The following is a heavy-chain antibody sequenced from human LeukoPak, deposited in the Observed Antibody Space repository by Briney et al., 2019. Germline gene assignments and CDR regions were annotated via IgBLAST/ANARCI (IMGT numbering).Heavy chain of an antibody. Sequence: SETLSLTCSVSGGSISSYYWSWIRQSPENGLEWIGYIYYSGSTNYNPSLKSRVTISVDTSKNQFSLKLSSVTAADTAVYYCARGLEQWLEIDYWGQGTLVTVSS. CDR1: GGSISSYY. CDR3: ARGLEQWLEIDY. V-gene: IGHV4-59*01. J-gene: IGHJ4*02. D-gene: IGHD6-19*01. CDR2: IYYSGST.